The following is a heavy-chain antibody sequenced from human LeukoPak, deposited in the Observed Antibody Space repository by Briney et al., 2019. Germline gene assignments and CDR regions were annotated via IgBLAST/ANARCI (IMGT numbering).Heavy chain of an antibody. J-gene: IGHJ4*02. CDR2: IWYDGSNK. D-gene: IGHD6-19*01. Sequence: PGRSLRLSCAASGFTFSSYGMHWVRQAPGKGLERVAVIWYDGSNKYYADSVKGRFTISRDNSKNTLYLQMNSLRAEDTAVYYCARDRAGGSGWYDGLDYWGQGTLVTVSS. CDR1: GFTFSSYG. CDR3: ARDRAGGSGWYDGLDY. V-gene: IGHV3-33*01.